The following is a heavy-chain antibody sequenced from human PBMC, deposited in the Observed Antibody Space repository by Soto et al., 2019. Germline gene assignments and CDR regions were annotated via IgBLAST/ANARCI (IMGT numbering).Heavy chain of an antibody. CDR3: ARDVAY. Sequence: GGSMRLSCAVSGFTVCDYYMSWFRQAPGKGLEWISYISSGSTIFYAESVKGRFTNSRNNAKNSLYLQMNNLRAEDTAVYYCARDVAYWGQGTLVTVSS. V-gene: IGHV3-11*01. CDR1: GFTVCDYY. CDR2: ISSGSTI. J-gene: IGHJ4*02.